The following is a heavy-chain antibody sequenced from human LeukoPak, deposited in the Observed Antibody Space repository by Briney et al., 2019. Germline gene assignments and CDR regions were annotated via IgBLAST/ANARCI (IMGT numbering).Heavy chain of an antibody. J-gene: IGHJ6*04. CDR2: IRSRANSYVK. CDR3: TRHSDTYCSRANCYVDNFYGLDV. Sequence: PGGSLRLSCAASGFMFSGSAIHWVRQASGKGLEWVGRIRSRANSYVKVYSASVTGRFTISRDDSKNTAYLEMNSLKAEDTAVYFCTRHSDTYCSRANCYVDNFYGLDVWGEGTRVTVSS. D-gene: IGHD2-15*01. CDR1: GFMFSGSA. V-gene: IGHV3-73*01.